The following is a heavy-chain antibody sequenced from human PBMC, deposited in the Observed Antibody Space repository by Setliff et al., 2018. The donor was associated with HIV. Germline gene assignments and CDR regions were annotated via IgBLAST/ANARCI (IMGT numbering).Heavy chain of an antibody. Sequence: SETLSLTCTVSGGSFSSSTYYWSWIRQPAGKGLEWIGHIFTTGNTNYNPSLKSRVTISAQTSKNQFSLTLNSVTTADTALYFCARVAKDSSFFSASGPSYFDPWGHGTLVTVSS. D-gene: IGHD1-26*01. CDR3: ARVAKDSSFFSASGPSYFDP. V-gene: IGHV4-61*10. CDR1: GGSFSSSTYY. J-gene: IGHJ5*02. CDR2: IFTTGNT.